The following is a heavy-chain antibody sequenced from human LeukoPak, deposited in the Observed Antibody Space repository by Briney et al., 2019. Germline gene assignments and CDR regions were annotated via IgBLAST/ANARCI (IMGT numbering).Heavy chain of an antibody. CDR1: GFTFDDYS. V-gene: IGHV3-43D*03. CDR2: ISWDGRSP. CDR3: ASWGAGGNS. D-gene: IGHD3-16*01. J-gene: IGHJ4*02. Sequence: PGGSLRLSCAASGFTFDDYSMHWVRHAPGKGLEWVSLISWDGRSPYYADSVKGRFTISRDNRKNSLYLQMNSLRAEDTAVYYCASWGAGGNSWGQGTLVTVSS.